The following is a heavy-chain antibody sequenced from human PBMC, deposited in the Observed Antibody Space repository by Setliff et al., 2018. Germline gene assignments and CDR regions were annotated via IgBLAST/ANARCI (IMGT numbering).Heavy chain of an antibody. D-gene: IGHD2-2*01. J-gene: IGHJ3*02. CDR2: ISAYNGNT. V-gene: IGHV1-18*01. CDR1: GYTFTRYG. CDR3: ARVLFHCSSTSCYLDAFDI. Sequence: EASVKVSCKASGYTFTRYGISWVRQAPGQGLEWMGWISAYNGNTNYAQKLQGRVTMTTDTSTSTAYMELRSLRSDDTAVYYCARVLFHCSSTSCYLDAFDIWGQGTMVTVSS.